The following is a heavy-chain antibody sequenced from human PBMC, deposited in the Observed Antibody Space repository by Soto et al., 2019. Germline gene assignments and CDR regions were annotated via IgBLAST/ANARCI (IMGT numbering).Heavy chain of an antibody. J-gene: IGHJ3*02. V-gene: IGHV1-18*01. CDR3: ARRRISSMRAFDI. D-gene: IGHD2-15*01. CDR2: ISAYNGNT. Sequence: QVQLVQSGAEVKKPGASVKVSCKASGYTFTSYGISWVRQAPGQGLEWMGWISAYNGNTNYAQKLQGRVTMTTDTSTSTAYRELRSVRSDDTAVYYGARRRISSMRAFDIWGQGTMVTVSS. CDR1: GYTFTSYG.